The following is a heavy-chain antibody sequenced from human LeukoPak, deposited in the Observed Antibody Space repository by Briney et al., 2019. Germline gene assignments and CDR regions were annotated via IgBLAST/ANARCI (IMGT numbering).Heavy chain of an antibody. CDR1: GGSISSYY. D-gene: IGHD6-13*01. J-gene: IGHJ3*02. CDR2: IYYSGST. CDR3: ASSTGYSSSWSSGDAFDI. Sequence: SETLSLTCTVSGGSISSYYWSWIRQPPGKGLEWIGYIYYSGSTNYNPSLKSRVTISVDTSKNQFSLKLSSVTAADTAVYYCASSTGYSSSWSSGDAFDIWGQGTMVTVSS. V-gene: IGHV4-59*01.